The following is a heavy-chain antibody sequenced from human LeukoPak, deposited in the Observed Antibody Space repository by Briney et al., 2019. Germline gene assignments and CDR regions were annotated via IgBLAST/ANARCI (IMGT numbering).Heavy chain of an antibody. J-gene: IGHJ5*02. D-gene: IGHD3-10*01. CDR1: GGSFSGYY. Sequence: PSETLSLTCAVYGGSFSGYYWSWIRQPPGKGLEWIGEINHSGSTNYNPSLKSRVTISVDTSKNQFSLKLSSVTAADTAVYYRARGIYYYGSGSYVSWFDPWGQGTLVTVSS. CDR3: ARGIYYYGSGSYVSWFDP. CDR2: INHSGST. V-gene: IGHV4-34*01.